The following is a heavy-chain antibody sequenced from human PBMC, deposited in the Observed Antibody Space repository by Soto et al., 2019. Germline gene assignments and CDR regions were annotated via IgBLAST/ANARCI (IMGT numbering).Heavy chain of an antibody. CDR2: VYDNGRT. CDR3: ARDRSRNLDV. CDR1: GGSIRGDY. J-gene: IGHJ6*04. Sequence: QVQLQESGPGLVKPWETLSLICTVSGGSIRGDYWSWVRQTPGKGLEWIGYVYDNGRTSYNPSLQRRVTMAEDTSKNWFSLTLRFVTAADTAVYYCARDRSRNLDVWGKGTTVIVSS. V-gene: IGHV4-59*01.